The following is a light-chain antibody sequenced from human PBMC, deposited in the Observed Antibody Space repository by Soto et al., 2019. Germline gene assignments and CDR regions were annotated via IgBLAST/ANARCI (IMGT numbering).Light chain of an antibody. CDR3: SSYTTGSTLYV. CDR2: EVS. Sequence: QSVLTQPASVSGSPGQSITISCAGSSSDVGAYDYVSWYQHHPGKAPKLIIYEVSNRPSGVSNRFSGSKSGNTASLTIAGLQAEDEADYHCSSYTTGSTLYVFGGGTKVAVL. J-gene: IGLJ1*01. V-gene: IGLV2-14*01. CDR1: SSDVGAYDY.